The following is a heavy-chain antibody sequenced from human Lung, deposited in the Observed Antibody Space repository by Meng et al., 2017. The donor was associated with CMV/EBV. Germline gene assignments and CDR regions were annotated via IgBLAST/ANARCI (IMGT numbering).Heavy chain of an antibody. Sequence: GGSLRLXCAASGFTFSSHALSWVRQAPGKGLEWVSTMSTSGGDTYHADSVKGRFTISRDNSKKTLYLQMNSLRAEDTAVYYCANLGRTIRDYWGQGTLVTVSS. CDR1: GFTFSSHA. CDR3: ANLGRTIRDY. J-gene: IGHJ4*02. V-gene: IGHV3-23*01. D-gene: IGHD3-10*01. CDR2: MSTSGGDT.